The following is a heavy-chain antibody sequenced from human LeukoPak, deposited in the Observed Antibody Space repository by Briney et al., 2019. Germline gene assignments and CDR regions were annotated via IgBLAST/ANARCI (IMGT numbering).Heavy chain of an antibody. V-gene: IGHV1-18*01. CDR3: ARARYYDSSGYPTFDY. D-gene: IGHD3-22*01. Sequence: ASVKVSCKASGYTFTSYGISWARQAPGQGLEWMGWISAYNGNTNYAQKLQGRVTMTTDTSTSTAYMELSSLRSEDTAVYYCARARYYDSSGYPTFDYWGQGTLVTVSS. J-gene: IGHJ4*02. CDR2: ISAYNGNT. CDR1: GYTFTSYG.